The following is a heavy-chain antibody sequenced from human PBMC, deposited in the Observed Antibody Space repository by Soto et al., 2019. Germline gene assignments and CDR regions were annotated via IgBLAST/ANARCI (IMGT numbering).Heavy chain of an antibody. J-gene: IGHJ4*02. V-gene: IGHV3-23*01. CDR1: GFTFSSYA. CDR3: AKDDAGLGGWYYY. Sequence: EVQLLESGGGLVQPGGSLRLSCAASGFTFSSYAMSWVRQAPGKGLEWVSAISGSGGSTYYADSVKGRFTISKDNSKNTLYLQMNSLRAEDTAVYYCAKDDAGLGGWYYYWGQGTLVTVSS. D-gene: IGHD6-19*01. CDR2: ISGSGGST.